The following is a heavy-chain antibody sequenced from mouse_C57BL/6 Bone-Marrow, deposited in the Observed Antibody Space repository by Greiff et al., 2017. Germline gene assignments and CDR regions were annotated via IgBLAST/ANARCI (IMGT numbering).Heavy chain of an antibody. CDR1: GYTFTDYY. V-gene: IGHV1-22*01. CDR2: INPNNGGT. Sequence: EVQLQQSGPGLVKPGASVKMSCKASGYTFTDYYMNWVKQSHGKSLEWIGYINPNNGGTSYNQKFKGKATLTVDTSSSTAYMQLSSLTSEDSAVYYWARMAYWGQGTTLTVSS. J-gene: IGHJ2*01. CDR3: ARMAY.